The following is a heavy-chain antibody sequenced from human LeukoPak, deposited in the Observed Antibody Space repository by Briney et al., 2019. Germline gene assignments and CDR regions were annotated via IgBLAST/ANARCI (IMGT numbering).Heavy chain of an antibody. CDR1: GFTFSSYS. D-gene: IGHD5/OR15-5a*01. V-gene: IGHV3-21*06. CDR3: ARGRGYSVSSDAFDI. CDR2: ISTSSGYI. J-gene: IGHJ3*02. Sequence: GGSLRLSCAASGFTFSSYSMNWVRQAPGKGLEWVSSISTSSGYIYYADSLEGRFTISRDNAQNSLYLQMDSLRAEDTAMYYCARGRGYSVSSDAFDIWGQGTMVTVSS.